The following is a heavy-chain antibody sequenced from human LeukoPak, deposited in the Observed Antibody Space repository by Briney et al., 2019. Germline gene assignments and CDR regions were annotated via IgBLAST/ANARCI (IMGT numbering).Heavy chain of an antibody. J-gene: IGHJ4*02. D-gene: IGHD5-12*01. CDR1: GFTFSSYA. V-gene: IGHV3-48*01. Sequence: PGGSLRLSCAASGFTFSSYAMSWVRQAPGKGLEWVSYISSSSSTIYYADSVKGRFTISRDNAKNSLYLQMNSLRAEDTAVYYCARDLLGGYDPFDYWGQGTLVTVSS. CDR2: ISSSSSTI. CDR3: ARDLLGGYDPFDY.